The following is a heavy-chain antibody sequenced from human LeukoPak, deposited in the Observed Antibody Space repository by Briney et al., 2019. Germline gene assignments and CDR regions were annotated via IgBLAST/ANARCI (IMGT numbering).Heavy chain of an antibody. D-gene: IGHD3-9*01. Sequence: GASVKVFCKASGYTFTSYGISWVRQAPGQGLEWMGWISAYNGNTNYAQKLQGRVTMTTDTSTSTAYMELRSLRSDDTAVYYCARDYDILTGYYRGSLYWGQGTLVTVSS. J-gene: IGHJ4*02. CDR2: ISAYNGNT. CDR1: GYTFTSYG. CDR3: ARDYDILTGYYRGSLY. V-gene: IGHV1-18*01.